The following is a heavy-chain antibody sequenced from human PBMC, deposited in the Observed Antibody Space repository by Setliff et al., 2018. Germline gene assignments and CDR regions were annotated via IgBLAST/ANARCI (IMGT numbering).Heavy chain of an antibody. CDR1: GFTYKNDW. Sequence: GGSLRLSCGASGFTYKNDWMAWVRQAPGKGLEWVASINPHGTEKYYADSVKGRFTISRDNAKNSLSLQMNSLRTEDTAVYYCFGAGTCSYWGQGTLVTVLL. CDR3: FGAGTCSY. CDR2: INPHGTEK. D-gene: IGHD3-10*01. J-gene: IGHJ4*02. V-gene: IGHV3-7*01.